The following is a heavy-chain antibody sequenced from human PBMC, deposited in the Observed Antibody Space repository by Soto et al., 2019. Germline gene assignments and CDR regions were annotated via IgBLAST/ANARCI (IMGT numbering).Heavy chain of an antibody. CDR1: GFTFSSYA. Sequence: SGGSLRLSCAASGFTFSSYAMHWVRQAPGKGLEWVAVISYDGSNKYYADSVKGRFTISRDNSKNTLYLQMNSLRAEDTAVYYCAREVDYDPIDYWGQGTLVTVSS. D-gene: IGHD3-22*01. CDR3: AREVDYDPIDY. J-gene: IGHJ4*02. CDR2: ISYDGSNK. V-gene: IGHV3-30-3*01.